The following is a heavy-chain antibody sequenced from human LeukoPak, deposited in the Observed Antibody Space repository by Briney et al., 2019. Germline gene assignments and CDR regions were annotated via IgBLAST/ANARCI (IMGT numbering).Heavy chain of an antibody. CDR3: ARAAGDYVQYYYYMDV. Sequence: RASVKVSCKASGGTFSRNAISWVRQAPGQGLEWMGGTIPFLSTADYAQKFQGRITITADESTSTAYMELSSLRSDDTAVYYCARAAGDYVQYYYYMDVWGKGTTVTISS. J-gene: IGHJ6*03. CDR1: GGTFSRNA. D-gene: IGHD4-17*01. CDR2: TIPFLSTA. V-gene: IGHV1-69*13.